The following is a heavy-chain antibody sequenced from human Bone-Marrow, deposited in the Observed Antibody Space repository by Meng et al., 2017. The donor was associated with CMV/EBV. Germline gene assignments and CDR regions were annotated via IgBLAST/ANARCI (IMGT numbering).Heavy chain of an antibody. V-gene: IGHV1-2*02. CDR1: GFRFSAYY. Sequence: ASVKVSCKTSGFRFSAYYLHWVRQAPGQGPEWMGWINPNNGDTKFAQRFQGRVTLTRDTSITTAYLEMNNLTLDDTAIYYCVRDFFNLVDDWGQGTRVTVSS. J-gene: IGHJ4*02. CDR2: INPNNGDT. CDR3: VRDFFNLVDD. D-gene: IGHD5/OR15-5a*01.